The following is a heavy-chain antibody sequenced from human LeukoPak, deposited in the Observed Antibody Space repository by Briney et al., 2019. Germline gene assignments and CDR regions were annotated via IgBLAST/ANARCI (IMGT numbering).Heavy chain of an antibody. CDR1: GGTFSSYA. V-gene: IGHV1-69*13. Sequence: GASVKVSCKASGGTFSSYAISWVRQAPGQGLEWMGGIIPIFGTANYAQKFQGRVTITADESTSTAYMELSSLRSEDTAVYYCAKTPSAGYYYDSSGYTWVLDYWGQGTLVTVSS. CDR3: AKTPSAGYYYDSSGYTWVLDY. D-gene: IGHD3-22*01. J-gene: IGHJ4*02. CDR2: IIPIFGTA.